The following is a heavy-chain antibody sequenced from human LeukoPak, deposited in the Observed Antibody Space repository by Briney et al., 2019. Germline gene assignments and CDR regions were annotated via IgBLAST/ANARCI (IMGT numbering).Heavy chain of an antibody. Sequence: SETLSLTCTVSGGSISSSSYYWGWVRQPPGKGLEWIGYIYYSGSTNYNPSLKSRVTISVDTSKNQFSLKLSSVTAADTAVYYCARSGYGSGSYYLSRRFDYWGQGTLVTVSS. J-gene: IGHJ4*02. CDR3: ARSGYGSGSYYLSRRFDY. D-gene: IGHD3-10*01. CDR1: GGSISSSSYY. V-gene: IGHV4-61*05. CDR2: IYYSGST.